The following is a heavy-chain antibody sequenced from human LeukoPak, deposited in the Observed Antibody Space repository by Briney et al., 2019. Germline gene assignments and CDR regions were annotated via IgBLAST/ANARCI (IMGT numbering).Heavy chain of an antibody. CDR2: ISYDGSYK. V-gene: IGHV3-30*18. CDR3: AKVGDYGDYALDY. CDR1: GFTFSSYG. Sequence: GGSLRLSCAASGFTFSSYGMHWVRQAPGKGLEWVAVISYDGSYKYYADSMKGRFTISRDSSKNTLCLQMNSLRAEDTAVYYCAKVGDYGDYALDYWGQGTLVTVSS. J-gene: IGHJ4*02. D-gene: IGHD4-17*01.